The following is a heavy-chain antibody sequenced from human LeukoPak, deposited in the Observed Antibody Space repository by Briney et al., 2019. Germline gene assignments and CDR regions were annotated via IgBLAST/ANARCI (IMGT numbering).Heavy chain of an antibody. D-gene: IGHD2-2*01. J-gene: IGHJ4*02. CDR3: ARDTKDAFDN. CDR2: IGISSGNT. Sequence: GGSLRLSCAASGFTFSSYSMSWVRQAPGKGLEWISYIGISSGNTKYADSVQGRFTISGDKAKNSVYLQMNSLRVEDTAVYYCARDTKDAFDNWGQGTLVTVSS. V-gene: IGHV3-48*01. CDR1: GFTFSSYS.